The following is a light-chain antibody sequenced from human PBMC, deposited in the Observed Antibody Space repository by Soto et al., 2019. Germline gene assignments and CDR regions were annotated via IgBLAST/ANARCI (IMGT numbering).Light chain of an antibody. CDR2: AAS. V-gene: IGKV1-39*01. J-gene: IGKJ1*01. CDR1: RSVSNY. Sequence: DIQMTQSPSSLSASVGDSVTITCRASRSVSNYLNWYQQKPGKAPKLLIYAASSLQSGVPSRFSGSGSGTDFTLTIRSLQPEDFATYYCQQSHSIPLTFGQGTKVEI. CDR3: QQSHSIPLT.